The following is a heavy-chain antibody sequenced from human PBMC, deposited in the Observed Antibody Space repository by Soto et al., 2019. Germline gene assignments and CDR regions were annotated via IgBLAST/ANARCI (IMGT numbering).Heavy chain of an antibody. Sequence: ASVKVSCKASGGTFSSYAISWVRQAPGQGLEWMGGIIPIFGTANYAQKFQGRVTITADESTSTAYMELSSLRSEDTAVYYCARWFYDFWSGYRPREGMDVRGQGSEVT. J-gene: IGHJ6*02. CDR3: ARWFYDFWSGYRPREGMDV. CDR1: GGTFSSYA. V-gene: IGHV1-69*13. CDR2: IIPIFGTA. D-gene: IGHD3-3*01.